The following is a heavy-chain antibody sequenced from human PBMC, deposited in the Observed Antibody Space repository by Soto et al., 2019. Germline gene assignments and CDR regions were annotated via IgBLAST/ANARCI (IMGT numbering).Heavy chain of an antibody. CDR1: NGSLSSNY. D-gene: IGHD3-9*01. V-gene: IGHV4-59*12. CDR2: IYYSGST. J-gene: IGHJ4*02. Sequence: LTCTVSNGSLSSNYWSWIRQSPGKGLEWIGNIYYSGSTNYNPSLKSRVTISADKSSSTAYLQWSSLKASDTAIYFCARLELTGLDNWGQGTPVTVSS. CDR3: ARLELTGLDN.